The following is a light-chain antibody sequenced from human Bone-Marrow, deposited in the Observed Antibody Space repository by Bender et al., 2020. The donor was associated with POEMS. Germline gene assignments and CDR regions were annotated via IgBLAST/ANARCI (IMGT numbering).Light chain of an antibody. CDR1: SSDVADYNL. CDR2: EGT. Sequence: QSALTQPASVSGSPGQSITISCTGASSDVADYNLVSWYQQCPGKAPKLMIFEGTKRPSGVSDRFSGSKSDYTASLTISGLQAEDEGVYYCCSFAGGPYVFGTGT. V-gene: IGLV2-23*01. J-gene: IGLJ1*01. CDR3: CSFAGGPYV.